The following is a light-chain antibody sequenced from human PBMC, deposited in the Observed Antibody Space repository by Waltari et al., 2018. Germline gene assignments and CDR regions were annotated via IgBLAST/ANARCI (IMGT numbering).Light chain of an antibody. CDR2: GAS. J-gene: IGKJ1*01. CDR1: QSIGSN. CDR3: QQYNNWPET. V-gene: IGKV3-15*01. Sequence: DIVMTQSPATLSVSPGERATLSCRASQSIGSNLAWYQHKPGQAPRFLISGASTRATGIPVRFSGSGSGTEFTLTISSLQSADFAVYFCQQYNNWPETFGQGTKVEIK.